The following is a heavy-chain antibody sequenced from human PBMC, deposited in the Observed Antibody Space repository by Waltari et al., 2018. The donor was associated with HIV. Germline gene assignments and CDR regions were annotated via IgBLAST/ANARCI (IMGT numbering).Heavy chain of an antibody. CDR2: ISSSSSYI. V-gene: IGHV3-21*01. CDR1: GLTFSSYS. CDR3: ARDISYYYGMDV. Sequence: EVKLVKSGGGLVKPGGSMRLSCAASGLTFSSYSMNWVRQAPGKGLEWVSSISSSSSYIYYADSVKGRFTISRDNAKTSLYLQMNSLRAEDTAVYYCARDISYYYGMDVWGQGTTVTVSS. J-gene: IGHJ6*02. D-gene: IGHD3-9*01.